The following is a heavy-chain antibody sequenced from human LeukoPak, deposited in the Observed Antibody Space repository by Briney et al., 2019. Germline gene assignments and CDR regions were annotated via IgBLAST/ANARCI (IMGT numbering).Heavy chain of an antibody. CDR2: ISGSGDTM. D-gene: IGHD3-16*02. CDR3: ATSRYYLDY. Sequence: GGSLRLSCTASGFKFSDYYMSWVRQAPGRGLEWVSSISGSGDTMRYADSVEGRFTISRDNAKNSVLLQINSLRAEDTAIYYCATSRYYLDYWGQGTLVTASS. J-gene: IGHJ4*02. V-gene: IGHV3-11*01. CDR1: GFKFSDYY.